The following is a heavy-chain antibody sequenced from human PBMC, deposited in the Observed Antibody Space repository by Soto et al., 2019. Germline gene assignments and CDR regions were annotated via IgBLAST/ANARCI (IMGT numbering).Heavy chain of an antibody. CDR2: ISYSGAN. J-gene: IGHJ4*02. CDR1: GGSISSTAYY. V-gene: IGHV4-39*01. D-gene: IGHD3-22*01. Sequence: SETLSLTCAVSGGSISSTAYYWGWIRQPPGKGLEWIGTISYSGANYYNPSLKSRVTISVDTSNNQLFLKLTSVTAADTAVYYCATALYYYETTGSYFFLPLDYWGQGALVTVSS. CDR3: ATALYYYETTGSYFFLPLDY.